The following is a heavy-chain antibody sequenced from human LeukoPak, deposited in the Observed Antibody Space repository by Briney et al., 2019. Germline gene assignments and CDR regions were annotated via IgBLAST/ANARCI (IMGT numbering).Heavy chain of an antibody. V-gene: IGHV3-74*01. D-gene: IGHD3-22*01. Sequence: GKSLRLSCAASGFXVSRYWIHWVRQAPGKGLVWVTRINVEGNYIDYAESVKGRFTISRDSAMNTLYLQMNSVRAEDTAVYSCARDLTGPYDHWGQGTLVTVSS. CDR3: ARDLTGPYDH. CDR2: INVEGNYI. CDR1: GFXVSRYW. J-gene: IGHJ4*02.